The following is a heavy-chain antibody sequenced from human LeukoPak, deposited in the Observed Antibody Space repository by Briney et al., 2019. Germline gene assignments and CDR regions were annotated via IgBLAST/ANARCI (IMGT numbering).Heavy chain of an antibody. V-gene: IGHV4-39*01. D-gene: IGHD6-19*01. Sequence: SETLSLTCTVSGGSISSSSYYWGWIRQPPGKGLEWIGSIYYSGSTYYNPSLKSRVTISVDTSKNQFSLKLSSVTAADTAVYYCARASSGWNWGQGTLVTVSS. CDR3: ARASSGWN. CDR2: IYYSGST. J-gene: IGHJ4*02. CDR1: GGSISSSSYY.